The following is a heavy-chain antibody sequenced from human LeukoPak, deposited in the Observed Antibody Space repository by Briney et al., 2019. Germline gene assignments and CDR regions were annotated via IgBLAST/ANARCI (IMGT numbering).Heavy chain of an antibody. CDR1: GGSISGSSYY. V-gene: IGHV4-39*07. Sequence: PSETLSLTCTVSGGSISGSSYYWGWIRQPPGKGLEWIGSIYYSGSTYYNPSLKSRVTISVDTSKNQFSLKLSSVTAADTAVYYCAAAFWSGYPFDYWGQGTLVTVSS. D-gene: IGHD3-3*01. J-gene: IGHJ4*02. CDR3: AAAFWSGYPFDY. CDR2: IYYSGST.